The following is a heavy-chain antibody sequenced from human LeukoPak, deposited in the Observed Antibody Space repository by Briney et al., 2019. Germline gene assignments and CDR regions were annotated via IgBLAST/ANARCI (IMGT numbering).Heavy chain of an antibody. D-gene: IGHD4-17*01. CDR1: GFTFTSSA. V-gene: IGHV1-58*01. CDR3: AAPYGDLDAFDI. CDR2: IVVGSGNT. J-gene: IGHJ3*02. Sequence: ASVKVSCKASGFTFTSSALQWVRQARGQRLEWIGWIVVGSGNTNYAQKFQERVTITRDMSTSTAYMELSSLRSEDTAVYYCAAPYGDLDAFDIWGQGTLVTVSS.